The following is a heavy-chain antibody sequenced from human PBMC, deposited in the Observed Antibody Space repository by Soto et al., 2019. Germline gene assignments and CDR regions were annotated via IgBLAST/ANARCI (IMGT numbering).Heavy chain of an antibody. CDR3: ARVNYYASSGYAHDAFDI. Sequence: GGSLRLSCAASGFTFSSYSMNWVRQAPGKGLEWVSYIRSSSSTIYYADSVKGRFTISRDNAKNSLYLQMNSLRDEDTAVYYCARVNYYASSGYAHDAFDIWGQGTMVTVSS. V-gene: IGHV3-48*02. J-gene: IGHJ3*02. CDR2: IRSSSSTI. D-gene: IGHD3-22*01. CDR1: GFTFSSYS.